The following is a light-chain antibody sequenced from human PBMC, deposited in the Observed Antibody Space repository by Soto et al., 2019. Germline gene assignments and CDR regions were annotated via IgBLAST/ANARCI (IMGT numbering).Light chain of an antibody. CDR3: QSYDSSLSGSV. J-gene: IGLJ1*01. CDR1: SSNIGTYT. Sequence: QSVLTQPPSVSGTPGQRVTISCSGGSSNIGTYTVNWYQQFPGTAPKLLIYGNRNRPSGVPDRFSGSKSGTSASLDITGLQAEDEAEYYCQSYDSSLSGSVFGTGTKVTVL. V-gene: IGLV1-40*01. CDR2: GNR.